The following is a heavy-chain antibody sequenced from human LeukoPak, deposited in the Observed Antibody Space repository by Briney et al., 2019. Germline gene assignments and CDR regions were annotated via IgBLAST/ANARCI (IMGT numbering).Heavy chain of an antibody. CDR3: TRECSGGSCYPDGAFDI. CDR2: IYLSGRT. V-gene: IGHV4-59*01. CDR1: GGSISSYF. Sequence: PSQTLSLTCTVSGGSISSYFWSWIRQPAGNRLEYLGYIYLSGRTNYNPSIKSRVTISVDTSKIQFSLKLSSVTAADTAVYYCTRECSGGSCYPDGAFDIWGQGTMVTVSS. J-gene: IGHJ3*02. D-gene: IGHD2-15*01.